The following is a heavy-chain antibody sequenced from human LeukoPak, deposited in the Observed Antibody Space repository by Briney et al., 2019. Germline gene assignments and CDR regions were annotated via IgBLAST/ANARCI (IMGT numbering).Heavy chain of an antibody. Sequence: GASVKVSCEASGGTFSSYAISWVRQAPGQGLEWMGGIIPIFGTANYAQKFQGRVTITADESTSTAYMELSSLRSEDTAVYYCASFMYYGSGSYYSYTYYFDYWGQGTLVTVSS. CDR3: ASFMYYGSGSYYSYTYYFDY. D-gene: IGHD3-10*01. CDR1: GGTFSSYA. J-gene: IGHJ4*02. CDR2: IIPIFGTA. V-gene: IGHV1-69*13.